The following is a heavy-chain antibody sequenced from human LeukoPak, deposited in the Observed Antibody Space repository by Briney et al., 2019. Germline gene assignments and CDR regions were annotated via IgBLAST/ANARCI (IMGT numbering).Heavy chain of an antibody. D-gene: IGHD3-3*01. CDR1: GGTFSSYA. CDR3: ASCSDDFWSGYYIFDY. J-gene: IGHJ4*02. Sequence: SVKVSCKASGGTFSSYAISWVRQAPGQGLEWMGGIISIFGTANYAQKFQGRVTITTDESTSTAYMELSSLRSEDTAVYCCASCSDDFWSGYYIFDYWGQGTLVTVSS. CDR2: IISIFGTA. V-gene: IGHV1-69*05.